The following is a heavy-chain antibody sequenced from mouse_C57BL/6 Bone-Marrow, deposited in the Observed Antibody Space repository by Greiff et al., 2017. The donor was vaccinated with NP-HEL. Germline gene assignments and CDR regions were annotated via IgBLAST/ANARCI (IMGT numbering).Heavy chain of an antibody. CDR2: IYPGSGNS. CDR1: GYSFTSYY. CDR3: ARDPRDGYAMDY. Sequence: QVQLQQSGPELVKPGASVKISCKASGYSFTSYYIHWVKQRPGQGLEWIGWIYPGSGNSKYNEKFKGKATLTADTSSSTAYMQLSSLTSKDSAVYYCARDPRDGYAMDYWGQGTSVTVSS. V-gene: IGHV1-66*01. J-gene: IGHJ4*01.